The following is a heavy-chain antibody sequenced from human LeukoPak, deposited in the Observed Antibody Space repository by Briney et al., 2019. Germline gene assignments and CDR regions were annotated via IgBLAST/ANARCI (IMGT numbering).Heavy chain of an antibody. Sequence: GGSLRLSCAASGFIFSSYWVSWVRQAPGKGLQWVANIKQDGGEKYYVDPVKGRFTISRDNAKNSLYLQMNSLRAEDTAVYYCAGLNYYDSTGYYAYWGQGTLVTVSS. V-gene: IGHV3-7*01. CDR3: AGLNYYDSTGYYAY. J-gene: IGHJ4*02. D-gene: IGHD3-22*01. CDR2: IKQDGGEK. CDR1: GFIFSSYW.